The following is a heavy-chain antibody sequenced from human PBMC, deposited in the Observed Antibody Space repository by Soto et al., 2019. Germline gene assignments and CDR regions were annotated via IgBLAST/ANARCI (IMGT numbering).Heavy chain of an antibody. V-gene: IGHV6-1*01. CDR1: GDSVSSGTAT. J-gene: IGHJ2*01. CDR2: TYYRSKWYN. CDR3: ARDGSGFHWYFDL. D-gene: IGHD6-19*01. Sequence: QVQLQQSGPGLVKPSQTLSLICAISGDSVSSGTATWSWIRQSPSRGLEWLGRTYYRSKWYNDCAVSVRGRIGITPATSTNQLSLQVNSVTPEDTAIYFCARDGSGFHWYFDLWGRGTPVTVSS.